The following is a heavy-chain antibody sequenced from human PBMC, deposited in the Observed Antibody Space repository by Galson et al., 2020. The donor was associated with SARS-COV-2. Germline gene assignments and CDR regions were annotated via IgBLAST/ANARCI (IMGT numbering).Heavy chain of an antibody. J-gene: IGHJ4*02. Sequence: KMSGPTLVKPTQTLTLTCTFSGFSLSTSGVGVGWIRQPPGKALGWLALIYWDDDKRYSPSLKSRLTITKDTSKNQVVLTMTNMDPVDTATYYCTHHTNSGYDPTFEYWGQGTLVTVSS. D-gene: IGHD5-12*01. CDR2: IYWDDDK. V-gene: IGHV2-5*02. CDR3: THHTNSGYDPTFEY. CDR1: GFSLSTSGVG.